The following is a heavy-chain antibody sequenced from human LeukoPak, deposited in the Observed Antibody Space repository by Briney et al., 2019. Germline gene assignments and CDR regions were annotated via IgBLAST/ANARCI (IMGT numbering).Heavy chain of an antibody. J-gene: IGHJ4*02. D-gene: IGHD2-15*01. CDR1: GGSIISSNW. CDR2: IYHSGST. Sequence: PSGTLSLTCAVSGGSIISSNWWSWVRQPSGKGLEWIREIYHSGSTNYNPSLKSRVTISVDKSKNQFSLNLGSVTAADTAVYFCARDPYCTGGSCYHRFDYWGQGILVTVSS. V-gene: IGHV4-4*02. CDR3: ARDPYCTGGSCYHRFDY.